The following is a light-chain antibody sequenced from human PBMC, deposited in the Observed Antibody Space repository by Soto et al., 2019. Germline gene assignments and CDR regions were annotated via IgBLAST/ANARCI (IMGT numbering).Light chain of an antibody. V-gene: IGLV1-44*01. J-gene: IGLJ3*02. CDR3: AAWDDSLNGNWV. CDR1: SSNIGNNY. Sequence: QSVLTQPPSVSAAPGQKVTISCSGSSSNIGNNYVSWYQQLPGTAPKLLIYSNNQRPSGVPDRFSGSKSGTSASLAISGLQSEDEADYYCAAWDDSLNGNWVFGGGTKLTVL. CDR2: SNN.